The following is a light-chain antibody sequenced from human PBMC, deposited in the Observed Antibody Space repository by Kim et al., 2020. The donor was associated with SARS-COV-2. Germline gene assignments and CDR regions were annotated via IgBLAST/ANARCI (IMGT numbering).Light chain of an antibody. CDR1: SSNTGSST. CDR3: AAWDGSLNAWV. Sequence: ELTQPPSVSGTPGQRVTISCSGGSSNTGSSTVSWYQQYTDTAPKLLMFSNTERPSGVPDRFSGSKSGTSASLAISGLQSEDEADYYCAAWDGSLNAWVFGGGTKVTVL. CDR2: SNT. J-gene: IGLJ3*02. V-gene: IGLV1-44*01.